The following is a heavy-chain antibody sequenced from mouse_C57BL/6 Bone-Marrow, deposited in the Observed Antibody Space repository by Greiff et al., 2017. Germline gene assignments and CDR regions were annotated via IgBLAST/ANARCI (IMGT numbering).Heavy chain of an antibody. CDR2: LYPGSGST. Sequence: QVQLQQPGAELVKPGASVKMSCKASGYTFTSYWITWVKQRPGQGLEWIGDLYPGSGSTNYNEKFKRKATLTVDTSSSTAYMQLSSLTSEDSAVYYCARAYYSYYYAMDYWGQGTSVTVSS. CDR1: GYTFTSYW. J-gene: IGHJ4*01. CDR3: ARAYYSYYYAMDY. D-gene: IGHD2-12*01. V-gene: IGHV1-55*01.